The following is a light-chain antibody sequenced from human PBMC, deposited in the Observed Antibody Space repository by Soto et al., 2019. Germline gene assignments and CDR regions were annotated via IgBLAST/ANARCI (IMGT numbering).Light chain of an antibody. Sequence: QSALTQPASVSGSPGQAITISCTGTSSDVGGYNYVSWYQHHPGKAPKLMIYEVSNRPSGVSNRFSGSKSGNTASLTISGPQAEDEADYYCSSYTSSSTPWVFGGGTKVTVL. V-gene: IGLV2-14*01. CDR1: SSDVGGYNY. J-gene: IGLJ3*02. CDR2: EVS. CDR3: SSYTSSSTPWV.